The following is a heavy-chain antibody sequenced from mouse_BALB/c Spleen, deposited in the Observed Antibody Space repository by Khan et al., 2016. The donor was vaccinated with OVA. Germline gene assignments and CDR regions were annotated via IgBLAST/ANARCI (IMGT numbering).Heavy chain of an antibody. Sequence: EVKLLESGGGLVQPGGSLKLSCAASGFTFSSYGMSWIRQTPDKRLELVATINSAGDYAYSPDRVEGRFTISRDNAKNTLYLQMSSLKSEDTAMYYCARVLYYYGSCFDFWGQGTTLTVSP. D-gene: IGHD1-1*01. CDR2: INSAGDYA. CDR3: ARVLYYYGSCFDF. V-gene: IGHV5-6-3*01. CDR1: GFTFSSYG. J-gene: IGHJ2*01.